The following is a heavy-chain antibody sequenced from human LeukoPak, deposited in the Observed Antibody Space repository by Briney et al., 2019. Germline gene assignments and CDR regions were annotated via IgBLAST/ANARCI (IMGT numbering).Heavy chain of an antibody. J-gene: IGHJ4*02. Sequence: ASVKVSFKASGYTFTSYYMHWVRQAPGQGLEWMGIINPSGGSTSYAQKFQGRVTMTRDMSTSTVYMELSSLRSEDTAVYYCARDREGATGFYYFDYWGQGTLVTVSS. CDR1: GYTFTSYY. V-gene: IGHV1-46*01. CDR3: ARDREGATGFYYFDY. D-gene: IGHD1-26*01. CDR2: INPSGGST.